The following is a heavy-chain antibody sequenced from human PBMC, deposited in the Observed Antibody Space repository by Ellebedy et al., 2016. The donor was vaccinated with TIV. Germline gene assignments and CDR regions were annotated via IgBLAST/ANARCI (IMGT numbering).Heavy chain of an antibody. J-gene: IGHJ4*02. CDR1: GFSFSNYW. CDR2: IKQDGSEK. V-gene: IGHV3-7*01. Sequence: GESLKISXAASGFSFSNYWIHWVRQAPGKGLEWVANIKQDGSEKYYVDSVKGRFTISRDNAKNSLHLQMNSLRAEDTAVYYCARDYTSPGAWGQGTLVTVSS. D-gene: IGHD3-16*01. CDR3: ARDYTSPGA.